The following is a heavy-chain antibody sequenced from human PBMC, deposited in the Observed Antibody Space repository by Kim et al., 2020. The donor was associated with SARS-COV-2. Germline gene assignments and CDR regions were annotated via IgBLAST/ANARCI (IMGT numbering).Heavy chain of an antibody. CDR2: IKTDGSEK. D-gene: IGHD6-19*01. V-gene: IGHV3-7*01. Sequence: GGSLRLSCAASRFTFSSYWMYWVRQAPGKGLEWVASIKTDGSEKFYVDSVKGRFTISRDNAKNSLFLQMNSLRGEDTAVYYCVKDAPGGWAFEYWGQGTL. CDR1: RFTFSSYW. J-gene: IGHJ4*02. CDR3: VKDAPGGWAFEY.